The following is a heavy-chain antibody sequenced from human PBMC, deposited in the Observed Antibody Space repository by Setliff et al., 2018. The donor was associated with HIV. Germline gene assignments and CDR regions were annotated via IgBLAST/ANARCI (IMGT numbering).Heavy chain of an antibody. CDR1: GGSINSGAYL. D-gene: IGHD5-18*01. J-gene: IGHJ4*02. Sequence: NPSETLSLTCTVSGGSINSGAYLWAWIRQPAGKGLEWIGYIYYSGSTNYNPSLKSRLTISVDTSKNQVSLKLSSVTAADTAVYYCARAGSYGWDYWGQGTLVTVSS. CDR3: ARAGSYGWDY. CDR2: IYYSGST. V-gene: IGHV4-61*10.